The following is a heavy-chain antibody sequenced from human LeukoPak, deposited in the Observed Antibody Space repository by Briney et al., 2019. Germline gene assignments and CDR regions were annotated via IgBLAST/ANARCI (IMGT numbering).Heavy chain of an antibody. CDR3: AKGGRLGYSGSFYFDY. Sequence: SWNSGSIGYADSVKGRFTISRDNAKNSLYLQMNSLRAEDTAVYYCAKGGRLGYSGSFYFDYWGQGTLVTVSS. D-gene: IGHD1-26*01. CDR2: SWNSGSI. J-gene: IGHJ4*02. V-gene: IGHV3-9*01.